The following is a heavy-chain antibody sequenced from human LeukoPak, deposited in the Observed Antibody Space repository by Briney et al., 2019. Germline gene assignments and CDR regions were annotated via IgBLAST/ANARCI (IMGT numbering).Heavy chain of an antibody. CDR1: GGTFSSYA. J-gene: IGHJ4*02. Sequence: VASVKVSCKASGGTFSSYAISWVRQAPGQGLEWMGGIIPIFGTANYAQKFQGRVTITTDESTSTAYMELSSLRSEDTAVYYCARNTDYGDYVYPDYWGQGTLVTVSS. D-gene: IGHD4-17*01. V-gene: IGHV1-69*05. CDR3: ARNTDYGDYVYPDY. CDR2: IIPIFGTA.